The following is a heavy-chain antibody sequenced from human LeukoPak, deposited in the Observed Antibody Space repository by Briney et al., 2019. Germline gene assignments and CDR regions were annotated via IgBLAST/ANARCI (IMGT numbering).Heavy chain of an antibody. D-gene: IGHD5-24*01. CDR1: GYSFTSYW. V-gene: IGHV5-51*01. J-gene: IGHJ6*03. CDR3: SRDGGIYYSYMDV. CDR2: ICPEDSDI. Sequence: GESLKISWKGAGYSFTSYWIAWVRQIHGKGLEWMGCICPEDSDIRDRPSSQGQATISADKSISTAYLQWTTLKASDPAMYYWSRDGGIYYSYMDVWGKGITVTVSS.